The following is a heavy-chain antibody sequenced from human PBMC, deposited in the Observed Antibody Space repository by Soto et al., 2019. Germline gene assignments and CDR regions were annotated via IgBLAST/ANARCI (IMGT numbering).Heavy chain of an antibody. D-gene: IGHD4-17*01. Sequence: QVQLVESGGGVVQPGRSLRLSCAASGFTFSSYGMHWVRQAPGKGLEWVAVISYDGSNKYYADSVKGRFTISRDNSKISLYLQMNSLRAEDTAVYYCAKDGLVYGDYPYNWFDPWGQGTLVTVSS. CDR3: AKDGLVYGDYPYNWFDP. CDR2: ISYDGSNK. CDR1: GFTFSSYG. V-gene: IGHV3-30*18. J-gene: IGHJ5*02.